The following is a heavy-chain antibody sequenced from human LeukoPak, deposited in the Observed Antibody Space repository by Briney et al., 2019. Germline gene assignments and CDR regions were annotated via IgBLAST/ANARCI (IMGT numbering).Heavy chain of an antibody. D-gene: IGHD4-17*01. CDR3: ARSISDYGDYGFDAFDI. CDR1: GGSISSYY. V-gene: IGHV4-59*01. Sequence: PSETLSLTCTVSGGSISSYYWSWIRQPPGKGLEWTGYIYYSGSTNYNPSLKSRVTISVDTSKNQFSLKLSSVTAADTAVYYCARSISDYGDYGFDAFDIWGQGTMVTVSS. J-gene: IGHJ3*02. CDR2: IYYSGST.